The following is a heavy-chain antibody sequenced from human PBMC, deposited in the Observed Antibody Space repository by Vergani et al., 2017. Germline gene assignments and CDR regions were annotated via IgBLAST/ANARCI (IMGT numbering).Heavy chain of an antibody. Sequence: EVQLVESGGGLVQPGGSLRLSCAASGFTFSSYDIHWVRQATGKGLEWVSAIGTAGDPYYPGSVKGRFTISRENAKNSLYLQMNSLRAGDTAVYYCAREGYGSNAFDIWGQGTMVTVSS. CDR2: IGTAGDP. J-gene: IGHJ3*02. V-gene: IGHV3-13*05. CDR3: AREGYGSNAFDI. CDR1: GFTFSSYD. D-gene: IGHD1-1*01.